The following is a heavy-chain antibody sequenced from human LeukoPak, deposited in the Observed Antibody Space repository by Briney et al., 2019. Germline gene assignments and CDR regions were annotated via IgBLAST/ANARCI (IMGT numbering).Heavy chain of an antibody. D-gene: IGHD7-27*01. CDR2: IYPADSDV. J-gene: IGHJ4*02. CDR3: ARHFDTGFLAFCDY. CDR1: GYSFTNYW. Sequence: GESLKISCKGSGYSFTNYWIGWVRQMPGKGLEWMGIIYPADSDVRYSPSFQGQVTISADKSISTAYLQWSSLKASDTAVYYRARHFDTGFLAFCDYWGQGSLVTVSS. V-gene: IGHV5-51*01.